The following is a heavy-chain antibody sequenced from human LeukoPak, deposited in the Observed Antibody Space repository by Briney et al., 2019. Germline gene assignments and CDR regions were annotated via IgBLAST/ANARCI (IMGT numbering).Heavy chain of an antibody. CDR3: ARGIVGSSGWFDP. CDR1: GGSISSYY. J-gene: IGHJ5*02. CDR2: IYTSGST. D-gene: IGHD1-26*01. V-gene: IGHV4-4*09. Sequence: SETLSLTCTVSGGSISSYYWSWIRQPPGKGLEWIGYIYTSGSTNYNPSLKSRVTMSVDTSKNQFSLKLSSVTAADTAVYYCARGIVGSSGWFDPWGQGTLVTVSS.